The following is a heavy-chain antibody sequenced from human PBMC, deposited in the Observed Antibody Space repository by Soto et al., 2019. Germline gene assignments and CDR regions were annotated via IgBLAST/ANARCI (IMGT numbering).Heavy chain of an antibody. Sequence: SVKVSCNASGGTFSSYAISWVRQAPGQGLEWMGGIIPIFGTANYAQEFQGRVTITADESTSTAYMELSSLRSEDTAVYYCARDSQRITIFGVVISYYYGMDVWGQGTTVTVSS. J-gene: IGHJ6*02. CDR1: GGTFSSYA. D-gene: IGHD3-3*01. V-gene: IGHV1-69*13. CDR2: IIPIFGTA. CDR3: ARDSQRITIFGVVISYYYGMDV.